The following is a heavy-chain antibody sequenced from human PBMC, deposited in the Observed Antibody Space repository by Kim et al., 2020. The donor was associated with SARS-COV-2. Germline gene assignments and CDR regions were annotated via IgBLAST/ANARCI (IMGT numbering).Heavy chain of an antibody. CDR3: ARLRYFDWLLAFDY. D-gene: IGHD3-9*01. V-gene: IGHV1-2*02. Sequence: QKFQGRVTMTRDTSISTAYMELSRLRSDDTAVYYCARLRYFDWLLAFDYWGQGTLVTVSS. J-gene: IGHJ4*02.